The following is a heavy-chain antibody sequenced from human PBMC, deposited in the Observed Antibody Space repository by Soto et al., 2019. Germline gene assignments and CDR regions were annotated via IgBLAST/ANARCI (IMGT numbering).Heavy chain of an antibody. CDR3: GGYVDSYDFSGIDS. J-gene: IGHJ5*01. Sequence: SETLSLTCSVYGGSIVSSSSYWCWVRQPPEKGLEWIGNIFYSGITNYSPSLKSRVTMSIDTSRNQFSLNLNSVTAADTAVYFCGGYVDSYDFSGIDSCGQGALV. V-gene: IGHV4-39*01. CDR2: IFYSGIT. CDR1: GGSIVSSSSY. D-gene: IGHD3-16*01.